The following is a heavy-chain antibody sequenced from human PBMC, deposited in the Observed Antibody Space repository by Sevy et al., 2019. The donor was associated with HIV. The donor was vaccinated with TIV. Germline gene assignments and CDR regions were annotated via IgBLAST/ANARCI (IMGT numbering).Heavy chain of an antibody. D-gene: IGHD6-19*01. CDR1: GFTFSSYP. CDR2: ISGLSNYI. V-gene: IGHV3-21*01. J-gene: IGHJ3*02. CDR3: ARAVPATDAFDI. Sequence: GGSLRLSCAASGFTFSSYPMHWVRQAPGKGLEWVSSISGLSNYIYYADSVKGRFSISRDNTKNSVYLQMNSLRGEDTAGFYCARAVPATDAFDIWGQGTLVTVSS.